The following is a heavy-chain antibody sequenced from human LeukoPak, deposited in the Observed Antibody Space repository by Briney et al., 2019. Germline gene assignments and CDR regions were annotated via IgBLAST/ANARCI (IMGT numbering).Heavy chain of an antibody. V-gene: IGHV1-69*13. CDR2: IIPIFGTA. D-gene: IGHD3-22*01. Sequence: SVKVSCKASGGTFSSYAISWVRQAPGQGLEWMGGIIPIFGTANYAQKFQGRVTITADESTSTAYMELSSLRSEDTAVYYCARGPYYYYDSSGYSRDYYFDHWGQGTLVTVSS. CDR1: GGTFSSYA. J-gene: IGHJ4*02. CDR3: ARGPYYYYDSSGYSRDYYFDH.